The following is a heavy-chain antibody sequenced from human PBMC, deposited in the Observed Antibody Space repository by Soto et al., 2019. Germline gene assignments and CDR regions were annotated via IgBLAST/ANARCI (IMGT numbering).Heavy chain of an antibody. J-gene: IGHJ4*02. CDR2: VSSGGGT. CDR3: AKRRGAGGHFDY. Sequence: EVELLESGGGLVQPEGSLRLSCAASGFTFSTYAMGWVRQAPGKGLEWVSVVSSGGGTHYADSVKGRFTVSRDNSKNTLSLQMNSVRADDTAVYYGAKRRGAGGHFDYWGQGALFPVSS. V-gene: IGHV3-23*01. CDR1: GFTFSTYA. D-gene: IGHD2-15*01.